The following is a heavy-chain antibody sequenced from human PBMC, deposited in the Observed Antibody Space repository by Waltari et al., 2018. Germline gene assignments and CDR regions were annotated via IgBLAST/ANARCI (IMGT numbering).Heavy chain of an antibody. V-gene: IGHV3-7*01. J-gene: IGHJ4*02. CDR3: ARDDTIFGVVNPSGVDY. D-gene: IGHD3-3*01. Sequence: EVQLVESGGGLVQPGGSLRLSCAASGFTFSSYWMSWVRQAPGKGLEWVANIKQDGSEKYYVDSVKGRFTISRDNAKNTLYLQMNSLRAEDMAVYYCARDDTIFGVVNPSGVDYWGQGTLVTVSS. CDR1: GFTFSSYW. CDR2: IKQDGSEK.